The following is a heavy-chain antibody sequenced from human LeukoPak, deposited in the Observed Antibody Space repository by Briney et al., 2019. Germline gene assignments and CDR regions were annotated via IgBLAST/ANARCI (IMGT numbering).Heavy chain of an antibody. D-gene: IGHD6-19*01. J-gene: IGHJ5*02. V-gene: IGHV1-2*02. CDR1: GYTFTGYC. Sequence: ASVKVSCKASGYTFTGYCMHWVRQAPGQGLEWMGWINPNSGGTNYAQKFQGRVTMTRDTSISTAYMELSRLRSDDTAVYYCARASLEAVASLKPWGQGTLVTVSS. CDR2: INPNSGGT. CDR3: ARASLEAVASLKP.